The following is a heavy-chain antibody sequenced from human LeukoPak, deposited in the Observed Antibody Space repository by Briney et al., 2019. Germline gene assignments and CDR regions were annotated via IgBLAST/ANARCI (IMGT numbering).Heavy chain of an antibody. V-gene: IGHV4-30-2*01. D-gene: IGHD2-15*01. CDR3: ARDFLSRSTDP. CDR2: VFQTGST. Sequence: SETLSLTCTVSGASISSGSYYWSWIRQPPGKGLEWIGYVFQTGSTYYNPSLGSRVTISIDTSKNQFSLSLRSVTAADTAVYYCARDFLSRSTDPWGQGTLVTVSS. CDR1: GASISSGSYY. J-gene: IGHJ5*02.